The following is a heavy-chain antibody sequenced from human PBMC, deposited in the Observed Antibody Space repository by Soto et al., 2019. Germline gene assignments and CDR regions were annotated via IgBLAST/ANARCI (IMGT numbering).Heavy chain of an antibody. CDR2: IYYSGST. Sequence: SETLSLTCTVSGGSISSGDYYWSWIRQPPGKGLEWIGYIYYSGSTYYNPSLKSRVTISVDTSKNQFSLKLSSVTAADTAVYYCARFPDYGASNYYYYYGMDVWGQGTTVTVSS. J-gene: IGHJ6*02. V-gene: IGHV4-30-4*01. CDR1: GGSISSGDYY. D-gene: IGHD4-17*01. CDR3: ARFPDYGASNYYYYYGMDV.